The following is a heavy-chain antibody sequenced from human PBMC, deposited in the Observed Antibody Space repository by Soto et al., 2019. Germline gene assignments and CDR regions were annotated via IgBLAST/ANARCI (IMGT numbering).Heavy chain of an antibody. J-gene: IGHJ3*02. Sequence: ASVKVSCKASGYTFTSYDINWVRQATGQGLEWMGWMNPNSGNTGYAQKFQGRVTMTRNTSISTAYMELSSLRSEDTAVYYCARLNLYSSSWYLAFDIWGQGTMVTVS. D-gene: IGHD6-13*01. V-gene: IGHV1-8*01. CDR1: GYTFTSYD. CDR2: MNPNSGNT. CDR3: ARLNLYSSSWYLAFDI.